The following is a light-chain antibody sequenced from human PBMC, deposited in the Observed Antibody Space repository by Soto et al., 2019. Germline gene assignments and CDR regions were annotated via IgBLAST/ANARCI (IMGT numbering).Light chain of an antibody. CDR3: QQYNSYSLP. CDR1: QTISSW. Sequence: IQMTQSPSTLSASVGARVTITCRASQTISSWLAWCQQKPGKAPKLLIYKASTLKSGVPSRFSGSGSGTEFTLTISSLQPDDFATYYCQQYNSYSLPFGGGTKVDIK. V-gene: IGKV1-5*03. CDR2: KAS. J-gene: IGKJ4*01.